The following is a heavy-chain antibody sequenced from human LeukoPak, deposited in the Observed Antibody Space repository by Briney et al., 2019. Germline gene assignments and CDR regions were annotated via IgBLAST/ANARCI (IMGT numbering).Heavy chain of an antibody. CDR1: GYTFPLYY. Sequence: GASVKVCCKASGYTFPLYYIHWLRQAPGEGLEWVGWILPNSGDTFYAQRFRGRVTMTSDTSTNTAYMDLYKLTSDDTAVYFCARPPHELVSAAPFDYWGQGPLVTVSS. CDR3: ARPPHELVSAAPFDY. V-gene: IGHV1-2*02. J-gene: IGHJ4*02. CDR2: ILPNSGDT. D-gene: IGHD2-2*01.